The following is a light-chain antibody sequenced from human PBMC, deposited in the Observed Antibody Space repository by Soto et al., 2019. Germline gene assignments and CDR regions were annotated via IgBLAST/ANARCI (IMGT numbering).Light chain of an antibody. CDR3: QSYDNSLRGLV. J-gene: IGLJ2*01. Sequence: QAVVTQPPSVSGAPGQRVTISCTGSSSNIGAGYDVHWYQQLPGTAPKLLIYGNSNRPSGVPDRFSGSKSGTSASLAITGLQAEDEADYYCQSYDNSLRGLVFGGGTQLTVL. CDR2: GNS. V-gene: IGLV1-40*01. CDR1: SSNIGAGYD.